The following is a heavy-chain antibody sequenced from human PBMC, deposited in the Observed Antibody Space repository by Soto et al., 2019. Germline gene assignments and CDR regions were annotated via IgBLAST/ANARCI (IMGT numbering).Heavy chain of an antibody. CDR1: GGSFSGYY. J-gene: IGHJ4*02. Sequence: PSETLSLTCAVYGGSFSGYYWSWIRQPPGKGLEWIGEINHSGSTNYNPSLKSRVTISVDTSKNQFSLKLSSVTAADTAVYYCATSRPRLRFFDYWGQGTLVTVSS. CDR3: ATSRPRLRFFDY. CDR2: INHSGST. D-gene: IGHD3-3*01. V-gene: IGHV4-34*01.